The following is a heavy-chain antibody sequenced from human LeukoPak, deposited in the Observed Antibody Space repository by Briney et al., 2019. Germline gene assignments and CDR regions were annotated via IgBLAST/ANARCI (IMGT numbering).Heavy chain of an antibody. V-gene: IGHV4-59*01. CDR3: ARVSGLSRYYDSSAYQYYFDY. J-gene: IGHJ4*02. CDR1: GGSISSYY. CDR2: IYYSGST. D-gene: IGHD3-22*01. Sequence: SETLSLTCTVSGGSISSYYWNWVRQPPGKGLEWIGYIYYSGSTNYNPSLKSRVTISVDTSKNQFSLKLSSVTAADTAVYYCARVSGLSRYYDSSAYQYYFDYWGRGTLVTVSS.